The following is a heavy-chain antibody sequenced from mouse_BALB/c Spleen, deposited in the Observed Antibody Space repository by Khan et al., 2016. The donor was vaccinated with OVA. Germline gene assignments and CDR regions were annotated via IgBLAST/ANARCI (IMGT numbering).Heavy chain of an antibody. CDR1: GYTFTNYG. Sequence: QIQLVQSGPELKKPGETVKISCKASGYTFTNYGMNWVKQAPGKGLKWMGWINTYTGEPTYADDFKGRFAFSLETSASTAYLPINNLKNEDTATDFCASGGYGYFDVWGAGTTVTVSS. CDR3: ASGGYGYFDV. CDR2: INTYTGEP. J-gene: IGHJ1*01. V-gene: IGHV9-3-1*01. D-gene: IGHD1-1*02.